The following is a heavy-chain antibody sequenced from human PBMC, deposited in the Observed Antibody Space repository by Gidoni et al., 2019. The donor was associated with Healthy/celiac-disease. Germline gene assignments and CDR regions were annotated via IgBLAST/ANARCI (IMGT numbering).Heavy chain of an antibody. J-gene: IGHJ5*02. CDR3: ARDSGYDSHWFDP. CDR1: GYTCTGYY. Sequence: QVQLVQSGEEVKKPGASVKVSCKASGYTCTGYYMHWVRQAPGQGLEWMGRINPNSGGTNYAQKFQGRVTMTRDTSISTAYMELSRLRSDDTAVYYCARDSGYDSHWFDPWGQGTLVTVSS. V-gene: IGHV1-2*06. CDR2: INPNSGGT. D-gene: IGHD5-12*01.